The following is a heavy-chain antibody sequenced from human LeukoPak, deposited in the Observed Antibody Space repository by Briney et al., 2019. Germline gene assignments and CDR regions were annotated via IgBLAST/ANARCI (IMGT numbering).Heavy chain of an antibody. V-gene: IGHV1-18*01. D-gene: IGHD3-10*01. CDR3: ARDRVVVWGVTEFDY. CDR2: ISAYNGNT. Sequence: ASVKVSCKASGYTFTSYGISWVRQAPGQGLEWMGWISAYNGNTNYAQKLQGRVTMTIDTSTSTAYMELRSLRSDDTAVYYCARDRVVVWGVTEFDYWGQGTLVTVSS. CDR1: GYTFTSYG. J-gene: IGHJ4*02.